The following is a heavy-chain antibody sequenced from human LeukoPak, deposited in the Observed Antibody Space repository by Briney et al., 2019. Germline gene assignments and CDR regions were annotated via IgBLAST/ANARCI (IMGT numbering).Heavy chain of an antibody. CDR1: GFTFSSYA. D-gene: IGHD3-22*01. Sequence: GGSLRLSCSASGFTFSSYAMHWVRQAPGKGLEYVSAISSNGGSTYYADSVKGRFTISRDNSKNTLYLQMNSLRAEDTAVYYCAKESDRFITSNPGYWGQGTLVTVSS. CDR2: ISSNGGST. J-gene: IGHJ4*02. CDR3: AKESDRFITSNPGY. V-gene: IGHV3-64*04.